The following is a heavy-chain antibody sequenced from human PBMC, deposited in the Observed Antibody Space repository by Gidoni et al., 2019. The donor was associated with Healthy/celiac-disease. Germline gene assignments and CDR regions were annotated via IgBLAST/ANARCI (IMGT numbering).Heavy chain of an antibody. D-gene: IGHD2-15*01. Sequence: QVQLQESVSVLVQPSEPLSPTCTVSGYSISSGYYWGWIRQPPGKGLEWIGSIYHSGSTYYNPSLKSRVTISVDTSKNQFSLKLSSVTAADTAVYYCARDGVVVAAPVDYWGQGTLVTVSS. V-gene: IGHV4-38-2*02. CDR2: IYHSGST. CDR3: ARDGVVVAAPVDY. J-gene: IGHJ4*02. CDR1: GYSISSGYY.